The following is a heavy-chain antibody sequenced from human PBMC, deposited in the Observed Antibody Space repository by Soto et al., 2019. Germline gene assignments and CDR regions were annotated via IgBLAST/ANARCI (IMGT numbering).Heavy chain of an antibody. CDR3: ARGPGRDGGVVVPAAIYYYYYYMDV. D-gene: IGHD2-2*01. V-gene: IGHV1-8*01. CDR1: GYTFTSYD. CDR2: MNPNSGNT. Sequence: ASVKVSCKASGYTFTSYDINWVRQATGQGLEWMGWMNPNSGNTGYAQKFQGRVTMTRNTSISTAYMELSSLRSEDTAVYYCARGPGRDGGVVVPAAIYYYYYYMDVWGKGTTVTVSS. J-gene: IGHJ6*03.